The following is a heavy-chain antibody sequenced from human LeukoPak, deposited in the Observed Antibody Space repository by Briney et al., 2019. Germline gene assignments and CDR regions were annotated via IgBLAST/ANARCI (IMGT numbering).Heavy chain of an antibody. V-gene: IGHV1-46*01. D-gene: IGHD2-2*02. CDR2: INPSGGST. CDR3: ARDRCSSTSCHTIAPEYYFDY. CDR1: GYTFTSYY. Sequence: ASVNVSCKASGYTFTSYYMHWVRQAPGQGLEWMGIINPSGGSTSYAQKFQGRVSMTRDTSTSTVYMELSSLRSEDTAVYYCARDRCSSTSCHTIAPEYYFDYWGQGTLVTVSS. J-gene: IGHJ4*02.